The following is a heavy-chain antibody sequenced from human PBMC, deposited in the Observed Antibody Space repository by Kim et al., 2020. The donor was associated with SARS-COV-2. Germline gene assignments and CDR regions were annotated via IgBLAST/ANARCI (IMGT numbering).Heavy chain of an antibody. V-gene: IGHV1-3*01. J-gene: IGHJ4*02. CDR2: NT. CDR3: ARGGGNYDYDY. Sequence: NTQSSQRFQGRVTIASETSASTAYMELTSLTSADTAVYYCARGGGNYDYDYWGQGTLVTVSS. D-gene: IGHD4-4*01.